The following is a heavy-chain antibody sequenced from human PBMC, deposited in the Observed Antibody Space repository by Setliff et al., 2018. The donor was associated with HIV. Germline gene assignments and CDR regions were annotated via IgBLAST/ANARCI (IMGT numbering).Heavy chain of an antibody. V-gene: IGHV1-8*02. D-gene: IGHD6-19*01. CDR3: ARVPYRSAWFSGGHDAFDV. Sequence: GASVKVSCKASGYTFTSYDINWVRQATGQGLEWMGWMNPNSGNTGYAQKFQGRVAMTRNTSISTAYMELSSLRSDDTAVYYCARVPYRSAWFSGGHDAFDVWGQGTMVT. CDR2: MNPNSGNT. CDR1: GYTFTSYD. J-gene: IGHJ3*01.